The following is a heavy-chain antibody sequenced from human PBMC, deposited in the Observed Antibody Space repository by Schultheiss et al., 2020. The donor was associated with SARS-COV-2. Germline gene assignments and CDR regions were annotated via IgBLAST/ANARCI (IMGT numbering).Heavy chain of an antibody. V-gene: IGHV4-39*07. J-gene: IGHJ4*02. CDR1: GGSISSSSYY. D-gene: IGHD2-2*02. Sequence: GSLRLSCAVSGGSISSSSYYWGWIRQPPGKGLEWIGEINHSGSTNYNPSLKSRVTISVDTSKNQFSLKLSSVTAADTAVYYCARIMGCSSSSCYTGNLDYWGQGTLVTVSS. CDR2: INHSGST. CDR3: ARIMGCSSSSCYTGNLDY.